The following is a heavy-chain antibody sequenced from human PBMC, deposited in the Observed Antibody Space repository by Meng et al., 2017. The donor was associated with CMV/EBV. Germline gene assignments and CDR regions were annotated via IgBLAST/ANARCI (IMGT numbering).Heavy chain of an antibody. V-gene: IGHV3-23*01. Sequence: GESLKISCVASGFTFSSYAMSWVRQAPGKGLEWVSAISGSGGSTYYADSVKGRFTISRDNSKNTLYLQMNSLRAEDTAVYYCAKDRYGDYDSRGLSYYYYGMDVWGQGTTVTVSS. J-gene: IGHJ6*02. CDR1: GFTFSSYA. CDR3: AKDRYGDYDSRGLSYYYYGMDV. D-gene: IGHD4-17*01. CDR2: ISGSGGST.